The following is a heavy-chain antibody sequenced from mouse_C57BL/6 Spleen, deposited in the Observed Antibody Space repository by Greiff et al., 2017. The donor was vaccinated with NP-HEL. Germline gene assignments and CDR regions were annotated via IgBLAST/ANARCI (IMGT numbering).Heavy chain of an antibody. D-gene: IGHD2-5*01. CDR1: GFTFTDYY. J-gene: IGHJ4*01. CDR2: IRNKANGYTT. V-gene: IGHV7-3*01. CDR3: ARSYYSNYLYAMDY. Sequence: EVMLVESGGGLVQPGGSLSLSCAASGFTFTDYYMSWVRQPPGKALEWLGFIRNKANGYTTEYSASVKGRFTISRDNSQSILYLQMNALRAEDSATYYCARSYYSNYLYAMDYWGQGTSVTVSS.